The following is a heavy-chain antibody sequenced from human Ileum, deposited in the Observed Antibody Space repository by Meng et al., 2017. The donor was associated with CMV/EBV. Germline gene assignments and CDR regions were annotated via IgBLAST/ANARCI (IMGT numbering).Heavy chain of an antibody. V-gene: IGHV3-21*01. CDR2: ISSSSSYI. J-gene: IGHJ4*02. D-gene: IGHD2-2*01. CDR1: GFTFSSYS. CDR3: ARAIYCSSTSCFDY. Sequence: GVLKISCAASGFTFSSYSMNWVRQAPGKGLEWVSSISSSSSYIYYADSVKGRFTISRDNAKNSLYLQMNSLRAEDTAVYYCARAIYCSSTSCFDYWGQGTLVTVSS.